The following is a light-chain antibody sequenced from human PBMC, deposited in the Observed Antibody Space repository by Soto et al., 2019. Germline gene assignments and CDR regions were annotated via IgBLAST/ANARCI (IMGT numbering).Light chain of an antibody. V-gene: IGKV1-39*01. J-gene: IGKJ1*01. CDR1: QSISSW. CDR3: QQSYSPPLT. Sequence: DTQMTHSPSTQSAFAGDRVTVTSWASQSISSWLAWYQQKPGTGPKLLIWAASSLQSGAPSRFSGSVSGTDFTLTISSLQPEDFATYYCQQSYSPPLTFGQGTKVDIK. CDR2: AAS.